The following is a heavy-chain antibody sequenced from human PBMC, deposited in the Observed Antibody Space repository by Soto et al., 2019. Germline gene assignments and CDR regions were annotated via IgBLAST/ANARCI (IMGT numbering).Heavy chain of an antibody. CDR1: GGTFSSYT. J-gene: IGHJ4*02. Sequence: QVQLVQSGAEVKKPGSSVKVSCKASGGTFSSYTISWVRQAPGQGLEWMGRIIPILGITNYAQKFQGRVTITADKSTSTAYMELSSLRSEDTAVYYCAREDSSGYSHYFDYWGQGTLVTVSS. CDR3: AREDSSGYSHYFDY. CDR2: IIPILGIT. D-gene: IGHD3-22*01. V-gene: IGHV1-69*08.